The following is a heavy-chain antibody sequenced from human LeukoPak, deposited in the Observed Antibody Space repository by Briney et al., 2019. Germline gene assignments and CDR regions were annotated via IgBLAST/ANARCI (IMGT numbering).Heavy chain of an antibody. CDR3: AREVYYGSGSYLDY. CDR2: ISSSGSTI. CDR1: GFTFSDYY. J-gene: IGHJ4*02. D-gene: IGHD3-10*01. Sequence: GGSLRLSCAASGFTFSDYYMSWIRQAPGKGLEWVSYISSSGSTIYYADSVKGRFTISRDNAKNSLYLQMNGLRAEDTAVYYCAREVYYGSGSYLDYWGQGTLVTVSS. V-gene: IGHV3-11*01.